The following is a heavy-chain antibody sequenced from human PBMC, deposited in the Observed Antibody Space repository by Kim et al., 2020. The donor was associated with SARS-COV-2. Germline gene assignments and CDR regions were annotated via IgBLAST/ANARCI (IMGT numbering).Heavy chain of an antibody. V-gene: IGHV4-4*09. Sequence: GSTNHNPSHKSRATIAVDTSKNQFSRKLSSVTAADTAVYYCARSRLAAATFDYWGQGTLVTVSS. J-gene: IGHJ4*02. CDR3: ARSRLAAATFDY. CDR2: GST. D-gene: IGHD6-13*01.